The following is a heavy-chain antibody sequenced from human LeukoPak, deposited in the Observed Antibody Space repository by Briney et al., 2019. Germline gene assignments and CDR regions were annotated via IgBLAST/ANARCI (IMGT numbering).Heavy chain of an antibody. CDR2: IYYSKNT. CDR1: GGSISSSSAY. Sequence: PSETLSLTCTVSGGSISSSSAYWGWIRQPPGKGLEWIGSIYYSKNTYYNPSLKSRVTISADTSRNQFSLTLGSVSATDTAVYYCVSPRGFSYGYFDYWGQGTLVTVSS. V-gene: IGHV4-39*01. CDR3: VSPRGFSYGYFDY. D-gene: IGHD5-18*01. J-gene: IGHJ4*02.